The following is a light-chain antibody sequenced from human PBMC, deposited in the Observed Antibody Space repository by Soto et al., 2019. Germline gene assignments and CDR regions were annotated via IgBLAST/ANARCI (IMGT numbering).Light chain of an antibody. J-gene: IGKJ3*01. CDR3: QQYNNWPPGRIP. V-gene: IGKV3-15*01. CDR2: GAS. Sequence: EIVMTQSPATLSVSPGERATLSCRASQSVSSNLAWYQQKPGQAPRLLIYGASTRATGIPARFSGSGSGTEFTLTISSLQSEDFAVYYCQQYNNWPPGRIPFGPGTKVDIK. CDR1: QSVSSN.